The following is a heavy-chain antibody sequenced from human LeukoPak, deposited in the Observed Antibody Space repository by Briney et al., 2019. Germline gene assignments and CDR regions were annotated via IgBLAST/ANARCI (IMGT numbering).Heavy chain of an antibody. V-gene: IGHV1-8*01. CDR3: AIRYGSGEKYYYYYYMDV. J-gene: IGHJ6*03. D-gene: IGHD3-10*01. CDR1: GYTFTSYD. CDR2: MNPNSGNT. Sequence: ASVKVSCKASGYTFTSYDINWVRQATGQGLEWMGWMNPNSGNTGYAQKFQGRVTMARNTSISTAYMELSSLRSEDTAVYYCAIRYGSGEKYYYYYYMDVWGKGTTVTVSS.